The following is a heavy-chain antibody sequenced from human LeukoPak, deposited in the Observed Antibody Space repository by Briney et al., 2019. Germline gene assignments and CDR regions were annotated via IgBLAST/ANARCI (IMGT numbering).Heavy chain of an antibody. J-gene: IGHJ4*02. CDR3: ARDQGMEMATMWPMSH. D-gene: IGHD5-24*01. CDR1: GFTFSSYA. CDR2: ISSNGGST. V-gene: IGHV3-64*01. Sequence: GGSLRLSCAASGFTFSSYAMHWVRQAPGKGLEYVSAISSNGGSTYYANSVKGRFTISRDNSKNTLYLQMGSLRAEDMAVYYCARDQGMEMATMWPMSHWGQGTLVTVSS.